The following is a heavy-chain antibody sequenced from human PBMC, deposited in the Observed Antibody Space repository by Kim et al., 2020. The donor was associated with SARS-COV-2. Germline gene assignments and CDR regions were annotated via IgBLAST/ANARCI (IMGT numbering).Heavy chain of an antibody. CDR1: GFTFRSYG. V-gene: IGHV3-33*01. D-gene: IGHD6-13*01. Sequence: GGSLRLSCASSGFTFRSYGMHWVRQAPGKGLEWVALIWSDGSNQYYADSVRGRFTISRDNSKNTLSLQMNSLRAEDTAIYYCARDDPSSSSSCLDYWGQGTLVTVSS. J-gene: IGHJ4*02. CDR3: ARDDPSSSSSCLDY. CDR2: IWSDGSNQ.